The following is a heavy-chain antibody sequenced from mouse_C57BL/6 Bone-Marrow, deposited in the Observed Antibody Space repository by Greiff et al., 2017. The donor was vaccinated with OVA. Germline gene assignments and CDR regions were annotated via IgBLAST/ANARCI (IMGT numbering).Heavy chain of an antibody. CDR1: GYTFTDYY. CDR3: ARYGRSGGY. V-gene: IGHV1-26*01. CDR2: INPNNGGT. J-gene: IGHJ2*01. Sequence: EVQLQQSGPELVKPGASVKISCKASGYTFTDYYMNWVKQSHGKSLEWIGDINPNNGGTSYNQKFKGKATFTVDKSSSTAYMELRSLTSEDSAVYYCARYGRSGGYWGQGTTLTVSS. D-gene: IGHD1-1*01.